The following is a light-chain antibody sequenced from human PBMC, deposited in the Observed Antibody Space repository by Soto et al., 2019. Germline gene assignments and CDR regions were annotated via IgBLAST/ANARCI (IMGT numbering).Light chain of an antibody. Sequence: QSALTQPASVSGSPGQSITISCTGTSSDVGGYDYVSWYQHHPGRAPKLMIFEVSNRPSGVSIRFSGSKSGNTASLTISGLQAEDEADYYCSSYTTSTTRVVFGGGTQLTVL. V-gene: IGLV2-14*01. CDR3: SSYTTSTTRVV. J-gene: IGLJ2*01. CDR2: EVS. CDR1: SSDVGGYDY.